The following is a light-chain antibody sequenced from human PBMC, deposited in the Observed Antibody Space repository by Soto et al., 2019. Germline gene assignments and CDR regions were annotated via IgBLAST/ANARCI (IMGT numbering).Light chain of an antibody. Sequence: QSVLTQPRSVSGSPGQSITISCTGTSSGVGGYNYVSWYRQYPGKAPKLMIYDVSKRPSGVPDRFSGSKSGNTASLTISGLQAEDEADYYCCSYAGSYTHYVFGTGTKLTVL. CDR1: SSGVGGYNY. J-gene: IGLJ1*01. V-gene: IGLV2-11*01. CDR2: DVS. CDR3: CSYAGSYTHYV.